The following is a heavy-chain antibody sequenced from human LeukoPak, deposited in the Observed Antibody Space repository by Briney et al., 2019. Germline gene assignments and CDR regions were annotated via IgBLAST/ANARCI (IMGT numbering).Heavy chain of an antibody. CDR2: IYYSGST. J-gene: IGHJ4*02. D-gene: IGHD3-10*01. CDR1: GGSISSYY. Sequence: SETLSLTCTVSGGSISSYYWSWIRQPPGKGLEWIGYIYYSGSTNYNPSLKSRVTISVDMSKNQFSLKLSSVTAADTAVYYCARLGSGSYEYYFDYWGQGTLVTVSS. V-gene: IGHV4-59*01. CDR3: ARLGSGSYEYYFDY.